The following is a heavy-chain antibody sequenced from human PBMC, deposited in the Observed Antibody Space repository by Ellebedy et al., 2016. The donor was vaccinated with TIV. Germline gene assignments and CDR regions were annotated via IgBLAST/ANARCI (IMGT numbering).Heavy chain of an antibody. D-gene: IGHD6-13*01. CDR3: SKGIRDSSWTYYYGMDV. Sequence: GESLKISCEVSGFSFSTYGTHWVRQAPGKGLEWVAYLRSDGRNKFYADSVKGRFTISRDNPKNTLYLQMNNLKVEDTAVYYCSKGIRDSSWTYYYGMDVWGQGTTVTVSS. CDR2: LRSDGRNK. V-gene: IGHV3-30*02. CDR1: GFSFSTYG. J-gene: IGHJ6*02.